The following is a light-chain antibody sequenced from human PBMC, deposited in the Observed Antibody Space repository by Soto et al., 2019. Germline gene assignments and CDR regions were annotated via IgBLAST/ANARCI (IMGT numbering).Light chain of an antibody. Sequence: QSVLTQPPSVSGAPRQRVTISCTGSSSNIGAGYDVHWYQQLPGTAPILLIYGNNNRPSGVPDRFSGAKSGTSASLAITGLQAEDEADYYCQSYDISLSGWVFGGGTKLTVL. CDR2: GNN. CDR3: QSYDISLSGWV. CDR1: SSNIGAGYD. J-gene: IGLJ3*02. V-gene: IGLV1-40*01.